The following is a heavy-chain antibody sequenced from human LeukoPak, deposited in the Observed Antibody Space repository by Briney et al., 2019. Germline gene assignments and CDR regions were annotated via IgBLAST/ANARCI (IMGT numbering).Heavy chain of an antibody. CDR3: ARDPMSDIVVVPAANAFDI. D-gene: IGHD2-2*01. CDR1: GGSISSGDYY. J-gene: IGHJ3*02. Sequence: PSETLSLTCTVSGGSISSGDYYWSWIRQPPGKGLEWIGYIYYSGSTYYNPSLKSRVTISVDTSKNQFSLKLSSVTAADTAVYYCARDPMSDIVVVPAANAFDIWGQGTMVTVSS. CDR2: IYYSGST. V-gene: IGHV4-30-4*01.